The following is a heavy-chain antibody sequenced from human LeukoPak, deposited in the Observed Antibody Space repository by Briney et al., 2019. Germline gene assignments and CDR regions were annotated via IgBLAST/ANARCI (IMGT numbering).Heavy chain of an antibody. Sequence: ASVKVSCKVSGYTLTELSMHWVRQAPGKGLEWMGGFDPGDGETIYAQEFQGRVTMTEDTSTDTAYMELSSLRSEDTAVYYCGTGGAMVRGVIVREYYLDYWGQGTLVTVSS. CDR1: GYTLTELS. CDR2: FDPGDGET. V-gene: IGHV1-24*01. D-gene: IGHD3-10*01. J-gene: IGHJ4*02. CDR3: GTGGAMVRGVIVREYYLDY.